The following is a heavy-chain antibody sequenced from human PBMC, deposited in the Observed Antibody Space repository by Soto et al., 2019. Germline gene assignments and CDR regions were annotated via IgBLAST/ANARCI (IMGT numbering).Heavy chain of an antibody. V-gene: IGHV4-61*01. J-gene: IGHJ4*02. CDR3: ARGRSDYSKTTAGFVRWGYYFDY. CDR1: GGSVSSGSYY. D-gene: IGHD4-4*01. CDR2: IYYSGST. Sequence: LSLTCTVSGGSVSSGSYYWSWIRQPPGKGLEWIGYIYYSGSTNYNPSLKSRVTISVDTSKNQFSLKLSSVTAADTAVYYCARGRSDYSKTTAGFVRWGYYFDYWGQGTLVTVSS.